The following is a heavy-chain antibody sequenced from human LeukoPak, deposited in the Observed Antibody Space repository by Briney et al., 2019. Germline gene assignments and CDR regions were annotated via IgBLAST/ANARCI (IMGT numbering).Heavy chain of an antibody. CDR2: ISSSSSYI. CDR1: GFTFSSYS. CDR3: ARVNWADAFDI. V-gene: IGHV3-21*01. J-gene: IGHJ3*02. D-gene: IGHD7-27*01. Sequence: GGSLRLSCAASGFTFSSYSMNWVRQAPGKGLEWVSSISSSSSYIYYADSVKGRFAISRDNAKNSLYLQMNSLRAEDMAVYYCARVNWADAFDIWGQGTLVTVSS.